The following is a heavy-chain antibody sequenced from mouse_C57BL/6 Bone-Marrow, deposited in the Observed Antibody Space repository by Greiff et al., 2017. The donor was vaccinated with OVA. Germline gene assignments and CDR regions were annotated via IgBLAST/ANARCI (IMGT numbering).Heavy chain of an antibody. J-gene: IGHJ1*03. D-gene: IGHD1-1*01. V-gene: IGHV14-4*01. CDR3: TFITTVVAKGYFDV. CDR2: IDPENGDT. Sequence: VQLQQSGAELVRPGASVKLSCTASGFNIKDDYMHWVKQRPEQGLEWIGWIDPENGDTEYASKFQGTATITADTSSNTAYLQLSSLTSEDTAVYYCTFITTVVAKGYFDVWGTGTTVTVSS. CDR1: GFNIKDDY.